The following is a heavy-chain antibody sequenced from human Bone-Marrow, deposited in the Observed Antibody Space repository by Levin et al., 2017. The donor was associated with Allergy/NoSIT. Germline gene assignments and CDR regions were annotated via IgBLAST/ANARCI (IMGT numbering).Heavy chain of an antibody. V-gene: IGHV1-24*01. J-gene: IGHJ4*02. D-gene: IGHD6-6*01. Sequence: ASVKVSCKVSGYTLTELSMHWVRQAPGKGLEWMGGFDPEDGETIYAQKFQGRVTMTEDTSTDTAYMELSSLRSEDTAVYYCATETRDSSSFLFDYWGQGTLVTVSS. CDR2: FDPEDGET. CDR1: GYTLTELS. CDR3: ATETRDSSSFLFDY.